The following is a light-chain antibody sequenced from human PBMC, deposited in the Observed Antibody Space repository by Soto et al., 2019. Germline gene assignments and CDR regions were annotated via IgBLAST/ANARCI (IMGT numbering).Light chain of an antibody. J-gene: IGLJ1*01. Sequence: QSVLTQPPSESGTPGQRVTISCSGSSSNIGSNYVYWYQQLPGTAPQLLLYSTNQRPSGVPDRFSGSKSGTSASLAISGLRTEDVADYYCAAWDDSLRGYVFGTGIKLTVL. CDR1: SSNIGSNY. CDR3: AAWDDSLRGYV. CDR2: STN. V-gene: IGLV1-47*02.